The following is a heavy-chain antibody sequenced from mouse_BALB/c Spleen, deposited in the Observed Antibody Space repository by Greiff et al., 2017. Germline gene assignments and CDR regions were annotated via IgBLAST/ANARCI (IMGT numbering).Heavy chain of an antibody. CDR1: GFTFSSYA. CDR3: ARYRYDDWYFDV. Sequence: EVKLVESGGGLVKPGGSLKLSCAASGFTFSSYAMSWVRQTPEKRLEWVATISSGGSYTYYPDSVKGRFTISRDNAKNTLYLQMSSLRSEDTAMYYCARYRYDDWYFDVWGAGTTVTVSS. V-gene: IGHV5-9-3*01. D-gene: IGHD2-14*01. J-gene: IGHJ1*01. CDR2: ISSGGSYT.